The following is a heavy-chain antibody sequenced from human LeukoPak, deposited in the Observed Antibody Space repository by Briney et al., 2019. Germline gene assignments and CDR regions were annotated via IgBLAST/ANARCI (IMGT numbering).Heavy chain of an antibody. CDR1: AFTFSDYY. D-gene: IGHD2-15*01. CDR3: ARVNVVVAALDPYFDY. J-gene: IGHJ4*02. V-gene: IGHV3-11*01. CDR2: ISSSGSTI. Sequence: GGSLRLSCAASAFTFSDYYMSWIRQAPGKGLEWVSYISSSGSTIYYADSVRGRFTISRDNAKNSLYLQMNSLRAEDTAVYYCARVNVVVAALDPYFDYWGQGTLVTVSS.